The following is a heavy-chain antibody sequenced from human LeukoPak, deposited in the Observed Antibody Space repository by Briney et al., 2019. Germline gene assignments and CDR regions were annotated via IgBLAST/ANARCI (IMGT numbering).Heavy chain of an antibody. CDR1: GYTFTSYY. D-gene: IGHD3-22*01. V-gene: IGHV1-46*01. CDR2: INPSGGST. J-gene: IGHJ4*02. CDR3: ARARLYYYDSSGPPAPHFDY. Sequence: ASVKVSCKASGYTFTSYYMHWVRQAPGQGLEWMGIINPSGGSTSYAQKFQGRVTMTRDTSTSTVYMELSSLRSDDTAVYYCARARLYYYDSSGPPAPHFDYWGQGTLVTVSS.